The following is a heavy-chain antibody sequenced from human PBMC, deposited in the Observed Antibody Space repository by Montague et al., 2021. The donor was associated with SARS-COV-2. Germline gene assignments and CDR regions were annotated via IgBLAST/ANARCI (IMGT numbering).Heavy chain of an antibody. CDR1: GFSLSTSGVG. V-gene: IGHV2-5*02. Sequence: PALVKPTQTLTLTCTFSGFSLSTSGVGVGWIRQPPGKALEWLALIYWDDDRRYSPSLKSRLTITKDTSKNKVVLTMTNMDPVDTATYYCAHREVFRAFDIWGQGTMVTVSS. CDR3: AHREVFRAFDI. J-gene: IGHJ3*02. D-gene: IGHD2-8*01. CDR2: IYWDDDR.